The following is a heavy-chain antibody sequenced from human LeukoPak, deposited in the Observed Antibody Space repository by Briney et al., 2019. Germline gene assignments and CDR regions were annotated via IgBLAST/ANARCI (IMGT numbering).Heavy chain of an antibody. V-gene: IGHV4-34*01. J-gene: IGHJ4*02. CDR1: GGSFSDYY. Sequence: SETLSLTCAVYGGSFSDYYWSWIRQPPGKGLEWIGEINHRGSTNYNPSLKSRVTISVDTSKNQFSLKLSSVTAADTAVYSCARAGGVPGGFDYWGQGTLVTVSS. CDR2: INHRGST. D-gene: IGHD1-14*01. CDR3: ARAGGVPGGFDY.